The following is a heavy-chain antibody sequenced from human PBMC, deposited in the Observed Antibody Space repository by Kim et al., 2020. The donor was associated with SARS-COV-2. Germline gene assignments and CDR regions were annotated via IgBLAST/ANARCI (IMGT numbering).Heavy chain of an antibody. Sequence: GGSLRLSCAASGFTFSSYGMHWVRQAPGKGLEWVAVIWYDGSNKYYADSVKGRFTISRDNSKNTLYLQMNSLRAEDTAVYYCARDRGLYYGSGSYDYYYYGMDVWGQGTTVTVSS. D-gene: IGHD3-10*01. V-gene: IGHV3-33*01. J-gene: IGHJ6*02. CDR2: IWYDGSNK. CDR1: GFTFSSYG. CDR3: ARDRGLYYGSGSYDYYYYGMDV.